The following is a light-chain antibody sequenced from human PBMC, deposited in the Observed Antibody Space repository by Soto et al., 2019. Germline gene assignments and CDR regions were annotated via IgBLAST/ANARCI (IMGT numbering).Light chain of an antibody. CDR3: SSYTSRSTPYV. J-gene: IGLJ1*01. CDR1: TTDVDGYDY. Sequence: QSALTQPASVSGSPGQSITISCTGATTDVDGYDYVSWYQQHPGQAPKLMIYDVNNRPSGVSGRFSGSKSGNTASLTISGLQAEDEADYYCSSYTSRSTPYVFGTGTKVTVL. CDR2: DVN. V-gene: IGLV2-14*03.